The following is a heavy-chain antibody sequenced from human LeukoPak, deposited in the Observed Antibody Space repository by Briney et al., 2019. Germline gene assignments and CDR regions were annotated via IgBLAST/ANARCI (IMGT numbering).Heavy chain of an antibody. D-gene: IGHD6-19*01. Sequence: SETLSLTCTVSGGSISSYYWSWIRQPPGKGLEWIGYIYNTGSTIYNPSLKSRVTISVDTSKNQFSLKLTSVTAADTAVYFCARIAVGANGYTWFDPWGQGTLVTVSS. CDR2: IYNTGST. J-gene: IGHJ5*02. CDR1: GGSISSYY. V-gene: IGHV4-59*08. CDR3: ARIAVGANGYTWFDP.